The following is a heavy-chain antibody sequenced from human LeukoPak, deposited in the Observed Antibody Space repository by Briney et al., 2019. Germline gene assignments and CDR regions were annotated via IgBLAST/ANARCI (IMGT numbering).Heavy chain of an antibody. CDR1: GYTFTGYY. D-gene: IGHD3-3*01. V-gene: IGHV1-2*02. J-gene: IGHJ4*02. Sequence: ASVKVSCKASGYTFTGYYKHWVRQAPGQGLEWMGWINPNSGGTDYAQKFQGRVTMTRDTSISTAYMELSRLRSDDTAVYYCARTASITIFGVPFPGYWGQGTLVTVSS. CDR3: ARTASITIFGVPFPGY. CDR2: INPNSGGT.